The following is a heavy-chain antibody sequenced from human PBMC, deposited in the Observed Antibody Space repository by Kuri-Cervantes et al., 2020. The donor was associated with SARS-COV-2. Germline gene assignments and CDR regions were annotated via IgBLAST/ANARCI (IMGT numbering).Heavy chain of an antibody. CDR1: GFTFSSYP. V-gene: IGHV3-23*01. CDR2: ISGGGGST. J-gene: IGHJ6*03. Sequence: GESLKISCATSGFTFSSYPMSWVRQAPGKGLDWVSTISGGGGSTYYADSAKGRFTISRDNSKNTLSLQMNSLRAEDTAVYFCAKDSRWKPLEGYYYYYYMDVWGKGTTVTVSS. D-gene: IGHD5-24*01. CDR3: AKDSRWKPLEGYYYYYYMDV.